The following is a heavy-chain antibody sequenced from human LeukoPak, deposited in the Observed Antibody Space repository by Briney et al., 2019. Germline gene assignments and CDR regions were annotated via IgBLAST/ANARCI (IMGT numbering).Heavy chain of an antibody. D-gene: IGHD1-26*01. Sequence: SETLSLICTVSGGSISSSSYYWGWIRQPAGKELEWIGNIYDSGTIYYNPSLKSRVTISVDTSKNQLSLKLSSVTAADTAVYYCATDSVGDTTAFYYCGQGTLVTVSS. CDR3: ATDSVGDTTAFYY. V-gene: IGHV4-39*01. J-gene: IGHJ4*02. CDR2: IYDSGTI. CDR1: GGSISSSSYY.